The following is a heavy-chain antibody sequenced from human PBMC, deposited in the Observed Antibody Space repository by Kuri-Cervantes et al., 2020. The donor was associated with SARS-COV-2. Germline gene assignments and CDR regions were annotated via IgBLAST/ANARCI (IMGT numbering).Heavy chain of an antibody. CDR1: GFTFSSYA. D-gene: IGHD3-22*01. Sequence: GESLKISCAASGFTFSSYAMSWVRQAPGKGLEWVSAISGSGGSTYYADSVKGRFTISRDNSKNTLYLQMNSLRAEDTAVYYCAKDPEGYYYDSSGYYHYYYYGMDVWGQGTTVTVS. CDR3: AKDPEGYYYDSSGYYHYYYYGMDV. V-gene: IGHV3-23*01. J-gene: IGHJ6*02. CDR2: ISGSGGST.